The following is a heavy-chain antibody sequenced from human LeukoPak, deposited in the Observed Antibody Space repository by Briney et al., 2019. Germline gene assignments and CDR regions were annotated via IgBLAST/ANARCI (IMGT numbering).Heavy chain of an antibody. D-gene: IGHD1-14*01. Sequence: GTSLRLSCAASGFQCRHYTMIWVRQALDKGLERVALISYDGSNDYYADSVKGRFTISRDDSKNTVYLQMNSLRAEDTALYYCARDNNGDYWGQGTLVTVSS. CDR2: ISYDGSND. J-gene: IGHJ4*02. CDR3: ARDNNGDY. V-gene: IGHV3-30*04. CDR1: GFQCRHYT.